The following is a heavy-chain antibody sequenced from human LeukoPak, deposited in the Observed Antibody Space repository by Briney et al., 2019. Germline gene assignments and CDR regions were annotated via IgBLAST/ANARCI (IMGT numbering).Heavy chain of an antibody. D-gene: IGHD1-26*01. CDR3: ARWSLGDY. CDR2: INQDGSEE. V-gene: IGHV3-7*01. Sequence: GGSLRLSCAASGFTFSYYWMSWVRQVPGKGLEWVANINQDGSEENYVDSVKGRFTISRDNAKNSLYLQMNSLRAEDTAVYYCARWSLGDYWGQGTLVTVSS. J-gene: IGHJ4*02. CDR1: GFTFSYYW.